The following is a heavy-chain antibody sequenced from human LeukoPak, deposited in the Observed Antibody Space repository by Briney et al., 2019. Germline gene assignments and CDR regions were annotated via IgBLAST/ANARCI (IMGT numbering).Heavy chain of an antibody. Sequence: SETLSLTCTVSGGSISSYYWSWIRQPPGKGLEWIGYIYYSGSTNYNPSLKSRVTISEDTSKNQFSLKLSSVTAADTAVYYCARTRYYDSSGYLSGAFDIWGQGTMVTVSS. CDR2: IYYSGST. J-gene: IGHJ3*02. D-gene: IGHD3-22*01. V-gene: IGHV4-59*08. CDR1: GGSISSYY. CDR3: ARTRYYDSSGYLSGAFDI.